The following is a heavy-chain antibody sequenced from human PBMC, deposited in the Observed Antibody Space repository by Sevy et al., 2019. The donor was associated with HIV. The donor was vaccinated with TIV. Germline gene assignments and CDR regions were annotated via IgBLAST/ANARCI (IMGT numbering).Heavy chain of an antibody. CDR1: GFTFSDSW. CDR2: IKQDGSKK. J-gene: IGHJ4*02. D-gene: IGHD3-16*01. CDR3: ARLKLHYDPYYFDL. Sequence: GESLKISCAASGFTFSDSWMSWVRQAPEKGLEWVANIKQDGSKKCYVDSVKGRFIVSRDNAKKSLYLEMSSLRAEDTAVYYCARLKLHYDPYYFDLWGQGTLVTVSS. V-gene: IGHV3-7*01.